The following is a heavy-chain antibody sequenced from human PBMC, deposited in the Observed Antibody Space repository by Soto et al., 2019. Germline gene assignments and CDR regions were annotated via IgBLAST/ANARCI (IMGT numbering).Heavy chain of an antibody. CDR3: ARVPPGISTYYYYYGMDV. Sequence: GGSLRLSCAASGFTVSSNYMSWVRQAPGKGLEWVSVIYSGGSTYYADSVKGRFTISRDNSKNTLYLQMNSLRAEDTAVYYCARVPPGISTYYYYYGMDVWGQGTTVTVSS. J-gene: IGHJ6*02. V-gene: IGHV3-53*01. CDR2: IYSGGST. D-gene: IGHD6-13*01. CDR1: GFTVSSNY.